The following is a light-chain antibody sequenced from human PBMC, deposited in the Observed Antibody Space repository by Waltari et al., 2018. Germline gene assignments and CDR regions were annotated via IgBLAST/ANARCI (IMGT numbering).Light chain of an antibody. CDR2: KGI. CDR1: PGSYSSSSY. V-gene: IGLV8-61*01. CDR3: SMYMGSGVWV. J-gene: IGLJ3*02. Sequence: QTVVTQEPSLSVSPGGTVTLTCSLSPGSYSSSSYPTWYQQTPGPPPRSLVYKGISRSSGVPDRFSGSILGNTAALTITGAQADDESDYYCSMYMGSGVWVFGGGTKLTVL.